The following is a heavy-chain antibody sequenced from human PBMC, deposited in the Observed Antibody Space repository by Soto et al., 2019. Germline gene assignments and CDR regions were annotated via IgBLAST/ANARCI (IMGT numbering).Heavy chain of an antibody. J-gene: IGHJ6*02. CDR2: IYPGDSDT. D-gene: IGHD6-13*01. Sequence: GESLKISCKGSGYSFNKYWIGWVRQMPGKGLEWMGIIYPGDSDTRYSPSFQGQVTISADKSISTAYLQWSSLKASDTAMYYCARSIAAAYYYYGMDVWGQGTTVTVSS. CDR1: GYSFNKYW. CDR3: ARSIAAAYYYYGMDV. V-gene: IGHV5-51*01.